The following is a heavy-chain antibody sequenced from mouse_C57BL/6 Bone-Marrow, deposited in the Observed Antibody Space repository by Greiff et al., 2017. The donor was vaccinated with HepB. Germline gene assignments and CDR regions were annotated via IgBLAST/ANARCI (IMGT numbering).Heavy chain of an antibody. V-gene: IGHV14-4*01. CDR1: GFNIKDDY. CDR2: IDPENGDT. J-gene: IGHJ3*01. Sequence: VQLQLSGAELVRPGASVKLSCTASGFNIKDDYMHWVKQRPEQGLEWIGWIDPENGDTEYASKFQGKATITADTSSNTAYLQLSSLTSEDTAVYYCTAWDVWLAYWGQGTRVTVSA. CDR3: TAWDVWLAY. D-gene: IGHD4-1*01.